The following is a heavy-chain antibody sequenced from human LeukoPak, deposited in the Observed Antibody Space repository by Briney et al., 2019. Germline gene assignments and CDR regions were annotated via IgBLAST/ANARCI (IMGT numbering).Heavy chain of an antibody. Sequence: SSETLSLTCTVSGGSISSYYWSWIRQPPGKGLEWIGYIYYSGSTNYNPSLKSRVTISVDTSKNQFTLKLSSVTAADTAVYYCARDSGTTGEVKFDPWGQGTLVTVSS. V-gene: IGHV4-59*12. D-gene: IGHD3-10*01. CDR1: GGSISSYY. CDR2: IYYSGST. CDR3: ARDSGTTGEVKFDP. J-gene: IGHJ5*02.